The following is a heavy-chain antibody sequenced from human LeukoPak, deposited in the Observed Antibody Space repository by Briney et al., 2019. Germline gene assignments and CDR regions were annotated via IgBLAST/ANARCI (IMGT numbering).Heavy chain of an antibody. V-gene: IGHV4-39*02. J-gene: IGHJ2*01. CDR3: ARDLAGPWYFDL. CDR2: ISYSGST. Sequence: SETLSLTCSVSGGSISSSNYYWGWIRQPPGKGLEWIESISYSGSTYYNPSLKSRVTISVDTSKNQFSLKLNSVTAADTAVYYCARDLAGPWYFDLWGRGTLVTVSS. D-gene: IGHD1-14*01. CDR1: GGSISSSNYY.